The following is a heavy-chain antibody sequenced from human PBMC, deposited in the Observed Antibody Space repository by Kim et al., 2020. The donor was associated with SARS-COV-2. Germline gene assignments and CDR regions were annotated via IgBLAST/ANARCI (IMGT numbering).Heavy chain of an antibody. Sequence: ASVKVSCKASGYTFTSYAMHWVRQAPGQRLEWMGWINAGNGNTKYSQKFQGRVTITRDTSASTAYMELSSLRSEDTAVYYCARDLGSSWSGYYYYYYGMDVWGQGTTVTVSS. J-gene: IGHJ6*02. CDR1: GYTFTSYA. D-gene: IGHD6-13*01. CDR2: INAGNGNT. CDR3: ARDLGSSWSGYYYYYYGMDV. V-gene: IGHV1-3*01.